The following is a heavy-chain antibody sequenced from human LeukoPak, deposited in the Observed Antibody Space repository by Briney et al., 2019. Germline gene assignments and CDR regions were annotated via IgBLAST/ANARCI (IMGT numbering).Heavy chain of an antibody. D-gene: IGHD6-6*01. J-gene: IGHJ1*01. CDR1: GYTFTSCD. V-gene: IGHV1-8*01. CDR3: ARVSRSSSDQYFQH. Sequence: APVKVSCKASGYTFTSCDINWVRQATGQGLEWMGWMNPNSGNTGYAQKFQGRVTMTRNTSISTAYMELSSLRSEDTAVYYCARVSRSSSDQYFQHWGQGTLVPVSS. CDR2: MNPNSGNT.